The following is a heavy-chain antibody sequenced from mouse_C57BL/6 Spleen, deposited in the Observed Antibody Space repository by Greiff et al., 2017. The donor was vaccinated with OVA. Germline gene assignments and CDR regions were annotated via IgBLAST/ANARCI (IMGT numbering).Heavy chain of an antibody. V-gene: IGHV1-9*01. D-gene: IGHD2-4*01. CDR2: ILPGSGST. J-gene: IGHJ4*01. Sequence: VQLQQSGAELMKPGASVKLSCKATGYTFTGYWIEWVKQRPGHGLEWIGEILPGSGSTNYNEKFKGKATLTADTSSNTAYMQHSSLKTEDSAIYDCERRRGLRRGNAMDYWGQGTSVTVSS. CDR3: ERRRGLRRGNAMDY. CDR1: GYTFTGYW.